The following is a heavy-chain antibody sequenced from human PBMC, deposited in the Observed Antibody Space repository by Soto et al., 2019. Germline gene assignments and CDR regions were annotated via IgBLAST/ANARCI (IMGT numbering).Heavy chain of an antibody. Sequence: GESLKISCKGSGYRFTSYWIGWVGQMPGRGPEGMGITYPGDSDTRYSPSVQGLVTISADKSISTAYLQWSRLKASDTAMYHCASHDCSSSSCYFDYWGQGTLVTVSS. CDR1: GYRFTSYW. V-gene: IGHV5-51*01. CDR3: ASHDCSSSSCYFDY. J-gene: IGHJ4*02. CDR2: TYPGDSDT. D-gene: IGHD2-2*01.